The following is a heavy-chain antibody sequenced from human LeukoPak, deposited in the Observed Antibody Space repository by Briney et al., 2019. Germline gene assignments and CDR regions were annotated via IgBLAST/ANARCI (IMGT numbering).Heavy chain of an antibody. V-gene: IGHV4-61*01. CDR3: ARVKDSNDFWSGYYSYFDY. D-gene: IGHD3-3*01. CDR2: IYYSGST. Sequence: SEPLSLTCTVSGGSVSSGSYYWSWIRQPPGKGLEWFGYIYYSGSTNYHPSLKSRVTISVDTSKNQFSLKLSSVTAADTAVYYCARVKDSNDFWSGYYSYFDYWGQGTLVTVSS. J-gene: IGHJ4*02. CDR1: GGSVSSGSYY.